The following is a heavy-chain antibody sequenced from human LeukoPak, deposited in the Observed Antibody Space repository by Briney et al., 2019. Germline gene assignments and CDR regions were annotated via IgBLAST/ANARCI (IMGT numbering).Heavy chain of an antibody. D-gene: IGHD6-6*01. CDR1: GFTFSSYG. Sequence: PGGSLRLSCAASGFTFSSYGMHWVRQAPGKGLEWVAVIWYDGSNKYYADSVKGRFTISRDNSKNTLYLQMNSLRAEDTAVYYCASRARQGYYYGMDVWGQGTTVTVSS. CDR3: ASRARQGYYYGMDV. CDR2: IWYDGSNK. J-gene: IGHJ6*02. V-gene: IGHV3-33*01.